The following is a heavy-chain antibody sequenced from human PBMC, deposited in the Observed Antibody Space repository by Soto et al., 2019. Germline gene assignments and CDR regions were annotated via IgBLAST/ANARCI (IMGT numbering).Heavy chain of an antibody. V-gene: IGHV6-1*01. Sequence: PSQTLSLTCAISGDSVSSNSAAWNWIRQSPSRGLEWLGRTYYRSKWYNDYAVSVKSRITINPDTSKNQFSLKLSSVTAADTAVYYCANLDIITFGGVIGPNDAFDIWGQGTMVTVSS. D-gene: IGHD3-16*02. CDR1: GDSVSSNSAA. CDR2: TYYRSKWYN. CDR3: ANLDIITFGGVIGPNDAFDI. J-gene: IGHJ3*02.